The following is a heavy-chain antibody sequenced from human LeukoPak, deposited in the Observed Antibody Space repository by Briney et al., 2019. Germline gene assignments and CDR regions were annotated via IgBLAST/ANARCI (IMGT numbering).Heavy chain of an antibody. CDR1: RLTFSDAW. Sequence: PGGSLKLSCGVSRLTFSDAWLTWVRDGPGKGLEGVRLIRRKVDGGTADYATTVKGRFIISRDDSKNMLYLQMNGLKTEDTAIYYCTKDLPFTAGGVIVHWGQGALVTVSS. V-gene: IGHV3-15*01. J-gene: IGHJ5*02. D-gene: IGHD3-16*01. CDR2: IRRKVDGGTA. CDR3: TKDLPFTAGGVIVH.